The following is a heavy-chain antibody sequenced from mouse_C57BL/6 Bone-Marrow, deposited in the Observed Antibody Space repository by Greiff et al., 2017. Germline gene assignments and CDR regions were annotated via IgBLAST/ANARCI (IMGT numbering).Heavy chain of an antibody. Sequence: DVKLQESVAELVRPGASVKLSCTASGFNIKNTYMHWVKQRPEQGLEWIGRIDPANGNTKYAPKFQGKATITADTSSNTAYLQLSSLTSEDTAIYYCARSFDGYLLYWYFDVWGTGTTVTVSS. CDR1: GFNIKNTY. CDR2: IDPANGNT. CDR3: ARSFDGYLLYWYFDV. D-gene: IGHD2-3*01. J-gene: IGHJ1*03. V-gene: IGHV14-3*01.